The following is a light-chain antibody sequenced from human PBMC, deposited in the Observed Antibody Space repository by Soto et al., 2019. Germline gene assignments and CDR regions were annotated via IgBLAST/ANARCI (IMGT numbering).Light chain of an antibody. V-gene: IGLV2-14*01. CDR1: SSDIRDYKY. Sequence: QSALTQPASVSGSPGQSITISCTGTSSDIRDYKYVSWYQQHPGKAPKLIIYEVTRRPSGVSDRFSGSKSGNTASLTISGLQAEDEADYYCTSSASSGYVFGTGTKLTVL. CDR2: EVT. CDR3: TSSASSGYV. J-gene: IGLJ1*01.